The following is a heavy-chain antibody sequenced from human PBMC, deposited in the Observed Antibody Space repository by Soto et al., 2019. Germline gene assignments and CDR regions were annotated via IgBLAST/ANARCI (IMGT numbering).Heavy chain of an antibody. V-gene: IGHV4-4*02. Sequence: QVQLQESGPGLVKPSGTLSLTCAVSGASISSSNWWSWVRQPPGKGLEWIGEVHHSGSTNYNPSLKRRVTISIDKSKNQFSLNLSSVTAADTAVYYCAKNPGDPWGQGTLVTVSS. CDR1: GASISSSNW. CDR3: AKNPGDP. J-gene: IGHJ5*02. D-gene: IGHD7-27*01. CDR2: VHHSGST.